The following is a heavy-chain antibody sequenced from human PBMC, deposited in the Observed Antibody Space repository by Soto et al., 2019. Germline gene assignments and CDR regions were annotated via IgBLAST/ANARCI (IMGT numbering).Heavy chain of an antibody. V-gene: IGHV3-23*01. CDR2: ISGSGTTA. CDR3: AKTTDGWFSAFEI. CDR1: GFIFSSYA. Sequence: GGSLRLSCAASGFIFSSYALSWGRQAPGKGLEWVSAISGSGTTAYYADSVKGRFTFSRDNSKKTMYLQMNSLRAEDTAVYYCAKTTDGWFSAFEIWGQGTMVTVS. D-gene: IGHD6-19*01. J-gene: IGHJ3*02.